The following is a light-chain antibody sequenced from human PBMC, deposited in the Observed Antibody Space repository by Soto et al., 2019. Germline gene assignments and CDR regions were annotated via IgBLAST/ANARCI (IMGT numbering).Light chain of an antibody. CDR3: CSYAGSSYV. Sequence: QSALTQPRSVSGSPGQSVTISCTGTSSDVGGYNYVSWYQQHPGKAPKLMIYDVSKRPSGVPDRFSGSKSGNTASLTISGHQAEGEADYYCCSYAGSSYVFGTGTKVTVL. CDR1: SSDVGGYNY. V-gene: IGLV2-11*01. J-gene: IGLJ1*01. CDR2: DVS.